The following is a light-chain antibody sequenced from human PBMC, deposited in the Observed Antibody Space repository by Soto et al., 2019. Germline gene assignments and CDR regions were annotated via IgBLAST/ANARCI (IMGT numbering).Light chain of an antibody. Sequence: QSVLTQPASVSGSPGQSITISCTGTSSDVGSYNLVSWYQQHPGKAPKLMIYEGSKRPSGVSNHFSGSKSGNTASLTISGIQAEDEADYYCCSYAGSCTVLFGGGTKLTVL. CDR2: EGS. CDR3: CSYAGSCTVL. J-gene: IGLJ2*01. V-gene: IGLV2-23*01. CDR1: SSDVGSYNL.